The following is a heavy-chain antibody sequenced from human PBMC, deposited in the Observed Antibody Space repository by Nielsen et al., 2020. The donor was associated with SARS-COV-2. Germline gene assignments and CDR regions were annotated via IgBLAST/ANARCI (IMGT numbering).Heavy chain of an antibody. D-gene: IGHD3-3*01. J-gene: IGHJ4*02. Sequence: GESLKISCAASGFTFSSFSMNWVRQAPGKGLEWVSTISSSGNYIDYADSVKGRFTVSRDNAKNSLYLQMNSLRPEDTALYYCAKDFWSSPNQVGPDYWGQGTLVTVSS. V-gene: IGHV3-21*01. CDR1: GFTFSSFS. CDR3: AKDFWSSPNQVGPDY. CDR2: ISSSGNYI.